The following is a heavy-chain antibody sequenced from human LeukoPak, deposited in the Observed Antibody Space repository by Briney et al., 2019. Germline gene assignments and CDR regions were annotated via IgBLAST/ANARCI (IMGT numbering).Heavy chain of an antibody. J-gene: IGHJ6*03. CDR3: AKDGRRVAGTNYYYYMDV. D-gene: IGHD6-19*01. V-gene: IGHV3-30*02. CDR1: GFTFSSYG. Sequence: GGSLRLSCAASGFTFSSYGMHWVRQAPGKGLEWVAFIRYDGSNKYYADSVKGRFTISRDNSKNTLYLQMNSLRAEDTAVYYCAKDGRRVAGTNYYYYMDVWGKGTTVTISS. CDR2: IRYDGSNK.